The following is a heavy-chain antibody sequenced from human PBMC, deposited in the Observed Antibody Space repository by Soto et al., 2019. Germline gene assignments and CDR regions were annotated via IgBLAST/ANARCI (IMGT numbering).Heavy chain of an antibody. J-gene: IGHJ6*02. CDR1: GFTFSSYS. CDR2: ISCSTSYI. CDR3: ARVXDYCDPYYYYGMDV. V-gene: IGHV3-21*01. Sequence: EVQLVESGGGLVKPGGSLRLSCAASGFTFSSYSMNWVRQAPGKGLEWVSSISCSTSYIYYADSVKGRFTISRDNAKNXXXLXMXXXXXXDTAVYYCARVXDYCDPYYYYGMDVWGQGTTVTVSS. D-gene: IGHD3-22*01.